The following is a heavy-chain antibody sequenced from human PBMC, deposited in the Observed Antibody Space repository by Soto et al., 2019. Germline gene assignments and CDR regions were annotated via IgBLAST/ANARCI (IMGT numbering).Heavy chain of an antibody. J-gene: IGHJ6*02. V-gene: IGHV4-39*01. CDR2: IYYSGST. D-gene: IGHD6-13*01. Sequence: SETLSLTCTVSGGSISSSSYYWGWIRQPPGKGLEWIGSIYYSGSTYYNPSLKSRVTISVDTSKNQFSLKLSSVTAADTAVYYCARRCSSSWYSYYYYYGMDGWAQRTTVTVSS. CDR3: ARRCSSSWYSYYYYYGMDG. CDR1: GGSISSSSYY.